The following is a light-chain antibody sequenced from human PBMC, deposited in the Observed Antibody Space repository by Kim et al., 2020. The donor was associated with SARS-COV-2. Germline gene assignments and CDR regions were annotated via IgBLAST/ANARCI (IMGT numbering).Light chain of an antibody. J-gene: IGLJ2*01. CDR1: NIGSKS. V-gene: IGLV3-21*04. CDR2: YDS. CDR3: QVWDSSSDHVV. Sequence: PGKTARITCGGNNIGSKSVPWYQQKPGQAPVLVIYYDSDRPSGIPERFSGSNSGNTATLTISRVEAGDEADYYCQVWDSSSDHVVFGGGTQLTVL.